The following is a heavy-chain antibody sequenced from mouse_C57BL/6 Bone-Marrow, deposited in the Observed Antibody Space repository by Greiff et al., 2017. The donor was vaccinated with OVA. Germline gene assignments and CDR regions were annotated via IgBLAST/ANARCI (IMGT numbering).Heavy chain of an antibody. Sequence: LVESGAELVKPGASVKLSCKASGYTFTEYTIHWVKQRSGQGLEWIGWFYPGSGSIKYNEKFKDKATLTADKSSSTVYMELSRLTSEDSAVYFCARHGLYYYGSSPYFDYWGQGTTLTVSS. CDR2: FYPGSGSI. D-gene: IGHD1-1*01. CDR1: GYTFTEYT. J-gene: IGHJ2*01. V-gene: IGHV1-62-2*01. CDR3: ARHGLYYYGSSPYFDY.